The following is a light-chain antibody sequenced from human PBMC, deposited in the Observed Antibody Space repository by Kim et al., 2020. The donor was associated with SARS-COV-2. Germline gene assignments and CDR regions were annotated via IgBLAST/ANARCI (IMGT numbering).Light chain of an antibody. Sequence: IVLTQSPGTLSLSPGERATLSCRASHSVSSSYLAWYQQKPGQAPRLLIYGASSRATGIPDRFSGSGSGTDFTLTISRLEPEDFAVYYCQQYGSTFGGGTKVDIK. V-gene: IGKV3-20*01. CDR2: GAS. J-gene: IGKJ4*01. CDR1: HSVSSSY. CDR3: QQYGST.